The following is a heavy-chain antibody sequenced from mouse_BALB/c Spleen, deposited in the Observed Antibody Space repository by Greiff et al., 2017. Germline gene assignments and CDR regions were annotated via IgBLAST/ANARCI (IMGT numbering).Heavy chain of an antibody. D-gene: IGHD2-4*01. V-gene: IGHV5-6-4*01. CDR1: GFTFSSYT. CDR3: TTITTWFAY. J-gene: IGHJ3*01. CDR2: ISSGGSYT. Sequence: EVQGVESGGGLVKPGGSLKLSCAASGFTFSSYTMSWVRQTPEKRLEWVATISSGGSYTYYPDSVKGRFTISRDNAKNTLYLQMSSLKSEDTAMYYCTTITTWFAYWGQGTLVTVSA.